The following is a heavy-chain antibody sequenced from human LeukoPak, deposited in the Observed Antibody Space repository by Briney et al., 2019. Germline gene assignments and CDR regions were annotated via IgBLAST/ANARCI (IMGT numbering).Heavy chain of an antibody. D-gene: IGHD6-19*01. CDR2: IYHSGST. CDR1: GGSISSGGYY. V-gene: IGHV4-30-2*01. Sequence: SETLSLTCTVSGGSISSGGYYWSWIRQPPGKGLEWIGYIYHSGSTYYNPSLESRVTISVDTSKNQFSLKLNSVTAADTAVYYCARGITGYDSGWYGRGDTFDCWGQGTLVTVSS. CDR3: ARGITGYDSGWYGRGDTFDC. J-gene: IGHJ4*02.